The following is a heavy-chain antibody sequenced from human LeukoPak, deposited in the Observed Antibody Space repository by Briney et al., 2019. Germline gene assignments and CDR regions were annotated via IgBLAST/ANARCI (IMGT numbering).Heavy chain of an antibody. CDR3: ARGGYYDSSGYYVDY. V-gene: IGHV1-2*02. CDR1: GYTFTGYY. D-gene: IGHD3-22*01. CDR2: INPNSGGT. J-gene: IGHJ4*02. Sequence: ASVKVSCKASGYTFTGYYMHWVRQAPGQGLEWMGWINPNSGGTNYARKFQGRVTMTRDTSISTAYMELSRLRSDDTAVYYCARGGYYDSSGYYVDYWGQGTLVTVSS.